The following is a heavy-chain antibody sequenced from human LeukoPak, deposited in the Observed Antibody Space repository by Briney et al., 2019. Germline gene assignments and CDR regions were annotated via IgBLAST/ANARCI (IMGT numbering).Heavy chain of an antibody. Sequence: QPGGSLRLSCAASGFTVSSNYMSWVRQAPGKGLEWVSVIYSGGSTYYADSVKGRFTISRDNAKNSLYLQMNSLRAEDTAVYYCARDYYFDYWGQGTLVTVSS. CDR3: ARDYYFDY. V-gene: IGHV3-53*01. CDR1: GFTVSSNY. J-gene: IGHJ4*02. CDR2: IYSGGST.